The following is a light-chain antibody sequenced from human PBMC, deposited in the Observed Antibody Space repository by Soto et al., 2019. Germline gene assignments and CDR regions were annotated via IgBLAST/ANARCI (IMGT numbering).Light chain of an antibody. V-gene: IGKV1-5*01. J-gene: IGKJ4*01. CDR2: DAY. CDR3: QQYNSYPLT. CDR1: QSISSW. Sequence: DIQMTQSPSTLSASLGARVTITRLASQSISSWLAWYQQKPGKARKLLIYDAYSLESGVPSRFSGSGSGTEFPITISSLQPDDFATYYCQQYNSYPLTFGGGTQVDIK.